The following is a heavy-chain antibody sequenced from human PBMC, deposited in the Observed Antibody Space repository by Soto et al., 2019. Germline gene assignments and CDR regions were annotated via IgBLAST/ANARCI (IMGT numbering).Heavy chain of an antibody. CDR2: ITHIGNT. Sequence: QVQLQQWGAGLLKPSETLSLTCAVYGGSFSGYYWSWIRQPPGKGLEWIGEITHIGNTNDNPALRSRVTISLDTSKNQFSLSPRAVTAADTAVYYCATRLRGLLSFVQSPHPFDYWGQGNLVTVSS. V-gene: IGHV4-34*01. D-gene: IGHD3-10*01. CDR3: ATRLRGLLSFVQSPHPFDY. J-gene: IGHJ4*02. CDR1: GGSFSGYY.